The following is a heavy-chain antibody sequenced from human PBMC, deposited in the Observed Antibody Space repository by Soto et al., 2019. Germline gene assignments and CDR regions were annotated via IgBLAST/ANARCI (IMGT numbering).Heavy chain of an antibody. CDR3: ARGNRYCSGGSCYSGNWFDP. V-gene: IGHV1-8*01. Sequence: PSVKVSCKASGYTFTSYDINWVRQATGQGLERMGWMNPNSGNTGYAQKFRGRVTMTRNTSISTAYMELSSLRSEDTAVYYCARGNRYCSGGSCYSGNWFDPWGQGTLVTVS. D-gene: IGHD2-15*01. CDR1: GYTFTSYD. J-gene: IGHJ5*02. CDR2: MNPNSGNT.